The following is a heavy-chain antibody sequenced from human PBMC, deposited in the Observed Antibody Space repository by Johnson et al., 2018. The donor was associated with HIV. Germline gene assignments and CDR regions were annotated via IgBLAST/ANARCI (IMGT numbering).Heavy chain of an antibody. Sequence: VQLVESGGGVVRPGGSLRLSCAASGFTFDDYGMSWVRHAPGKGLEWVSGISWNSGSIGYADSVKGRFTISRDNAKNSLYLQMNSLRAEDTALYYCAKDINGGLEYSSSSERFSGAFDIWGQGTMVTVSS. CDR3: AKDINGGLEYSSSSERFSGAFDI. CDR1: GFTFDDYG. D-gene: IGHD6-6*01. CDR2: ISWNSGSI. V-gene: IGHV3-9*01. J-gene: IGHJ3*02.